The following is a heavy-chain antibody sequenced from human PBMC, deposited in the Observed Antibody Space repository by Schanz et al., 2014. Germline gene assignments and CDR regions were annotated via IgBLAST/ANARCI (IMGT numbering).Heavy chain of an antibody. CDR1: GFIFNDYY. D-gene: IGHD7-27*01. Sequence: VHLVDSGGTLVKPGGSLRLSCAASGFIFNDYYMNWIRQAPGKGLEWLSYISRDGTTSYYADSVKGRFTISRDNAKNSLYLEMTSLRGEDTAVYYCARENLNWEAFDIWGQGTVVTVSS. CDR3: ARENLNWEAFDI. V-gene: IGHV3-11*01. J-gene: IGHJ3*02. CDR2: ISRDGTTS.